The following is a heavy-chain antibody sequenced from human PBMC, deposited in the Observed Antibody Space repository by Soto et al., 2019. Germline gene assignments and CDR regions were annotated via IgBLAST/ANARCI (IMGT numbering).Heavy chain of an antibody. CDR3: ARGSYYDSSDDY. Sequence: GPSVKVSCKASGYTFTSYDINWVRQATGQGLEWMGWMNPNSGNTGYAQKFQGRVTMTRNTSISTAYMELSSLRSEDTAVYYCARGSYYDSSDDYWGQGTLVTVSS. V-gene: IGHV1-8*01. CDR2: MNPNSGNT. D-gene: IGHD3-22*01. CDR1: GYTFTSYD. J-gene: IGHJ4*02.